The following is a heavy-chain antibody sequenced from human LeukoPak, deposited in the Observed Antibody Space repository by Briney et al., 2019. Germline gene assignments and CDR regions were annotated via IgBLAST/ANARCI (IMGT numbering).Heavy chain of an antibody. D-gene: IGHD6-19*01. CDR3: ARVFRGGWSQAFDY. CDR2: ISSNGGST. Sequence: GGSLRLSCAASGLTFSSYAMHWDRQAPGKGLEDVSAISSNGGSTYYANSVKGRFTISRDNFKNTLYLQMGSLRADDMAVYYCARVFRGGWSQAFDYWGPGTLVTVSS. CDR1: GLTFSSYA. V-gene: IGHV3-64*01. J-gene: IGHJ4*02.